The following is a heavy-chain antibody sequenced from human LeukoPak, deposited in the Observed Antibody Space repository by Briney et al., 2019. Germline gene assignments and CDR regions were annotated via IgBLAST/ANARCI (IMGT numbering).Heavy chain of an antibody. J-gene: IGHJ4*02. CDR3: ARVRNYYDSSGPLDY. CDR2: INPSGGST. D-gene: IGHD3-22*01. CDR1: GYTFTSYY. Sequence: ASVKVSCKASGYTFTSYYMHWVRQAPGQGLEWMGIINPSGGSTSYAQKFQGRVTMTRDMSTSTVYMELSSLRSEDTAVYCCARVRNYYDSSGPLDYWGQGTLVTVSS. V-gene: IGHV1-46*01.